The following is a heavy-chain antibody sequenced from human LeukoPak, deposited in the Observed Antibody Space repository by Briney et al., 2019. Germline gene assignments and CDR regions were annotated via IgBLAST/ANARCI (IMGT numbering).Heavy chain of an antibody. D-gene: IGHD6-19*01. CDR2: IDYDGGSG. V-gene: IGHV3-23*01. CDR1: WFTLRRYE. Sequence: WGSLRLSFTVSWFTLRRYEMSWIRQAPGKGLEWVSSIDYDGGSGHYADSVKGRFTISRDNSNNTLFLHLNSLRGEDTAVYYCTRNSGWYGLSWGQGTLVTVSS. CDR3: TRNSGWYGLS. J-gene: IGHJ1*01.